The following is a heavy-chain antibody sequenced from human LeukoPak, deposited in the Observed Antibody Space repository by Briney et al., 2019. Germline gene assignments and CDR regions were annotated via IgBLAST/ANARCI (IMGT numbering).Heavy chain of an antibody. CDR1: GFTFSSYS. D-gene: IGHD3-10*01. Sequence: PGRSLRLSCAASGFTFSSYSMNWVRQAPGKGLEWVSSISSSSSYIYYADSVKGRFTISRDNAKSSLYLQMNSLRAEDTAVYYCARDLESSYGSGSFYPWGQGTLVTVSS. CDR2: ISSSSSYI. V-gene: IGHV3-21*01. CDR3: ARDLESSYGSGSFYP. J-gene: IGHJ4*02.